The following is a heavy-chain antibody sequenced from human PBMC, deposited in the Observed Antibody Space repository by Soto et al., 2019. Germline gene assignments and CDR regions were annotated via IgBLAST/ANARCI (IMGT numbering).Heavy chain of an antibody. Sequence: ASVKVSCKASGYTLTKYYMHWVRQAPGHGLEWMGIINPSGGTTTYAQNFQGRVTMTRDTSTSTVYMELSSLRSEDTAVYYCARGAAAGVRTLDYWGQGTLVTVSS. D-gene: IGHD6-13*01. CDR2: INPSGGTT. CDR3: ARGAAAGVRTLDY. CDR1: GYTLTKYY. V-gene: IGHV1-46*01. J-gene: IGHJ4*02.